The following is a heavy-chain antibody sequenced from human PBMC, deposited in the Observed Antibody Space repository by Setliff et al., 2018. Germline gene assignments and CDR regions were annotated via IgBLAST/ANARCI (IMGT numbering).Heavy chain of an antibody. CDR3: ARVGSSSWYGGGFDI. J-gene: IGHJ3*02. CDR2: INPSGGLT. V-gene: IGHV1-46*01. Sequence: GASVKVSCKASGGSFSNHGFTWVRQAPGQGLEWMGIINPSGGLTRYAQKFQGRVTRTRDTSITTAYMELSSLRSDDTAVYYCARVGSSSWYGGGFDIWGQGTMVTVSS. D-gene: IGHD6-13*01. CDR1: GGSFSNHG.